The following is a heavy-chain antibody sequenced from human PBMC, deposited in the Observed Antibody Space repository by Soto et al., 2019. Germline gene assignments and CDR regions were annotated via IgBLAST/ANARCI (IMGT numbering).Heavy chain of an antibody. CDR1: GGSISSSSYY. Sequence: QLQLQESGPGLVKPSETLSLTCTVSGGSISSSSYYWGWIRQPPGKGLEWIGSIYYGGSTYYNPSPKGRVTISVYPSKNQFSLKLSSVTAPDTAVYYCARGNIVVVVAATQEYFFDYWGQGTLVTVSS. CDR3: ARGNIVVVVAATQEYFFDY. CDR2: IYYGGST. J-gene: IGHJ4*02. V-gene: IGHV4-39*01. D-gene: IGHD2-15*01.